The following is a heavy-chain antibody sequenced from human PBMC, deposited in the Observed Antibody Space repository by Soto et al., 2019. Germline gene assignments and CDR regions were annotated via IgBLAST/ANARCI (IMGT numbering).Heavy chain of an antibody. D-gene: IGHD5-12*01. J-gene: IGHJ4*02. CDR1: GFSFSSYA. Sequence: EVQLLESGGGLVQPGGSLRLSCAASGFSFSSYAMVWVRQAPGKGLEWVSVISARGGSLYFADSVNSRFTISRDNSKNALSLEMNSLRAVDTALYFCAKGSVEYSASVDNWGQGTLVVVSS. CDR3: AKGSVEYSASVDN. V-gene: IGHV3-23*01. CDR2: ISARGGSL.